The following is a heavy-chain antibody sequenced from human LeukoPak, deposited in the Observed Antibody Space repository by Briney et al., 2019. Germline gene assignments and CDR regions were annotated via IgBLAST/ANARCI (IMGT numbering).Heavy chain of an antibody. V-gene: IGHV4-59*01. CDR1: GGSISSYY. J-gene: IGHJ6*02. CDR3: AREPGIRGMDV. Sequence: SETLSLTCTVSGGSISSYYWSWIRQPPGKGLEWIGYSYYSGSTNYNPSLKSRVTISVDTSKNQFSLKLSSVTAADTAVYYCAREPGIRGMDVWAQGTAVTVSS. CDR2: SYYSGST. D-gene: IGHD6-13*01.